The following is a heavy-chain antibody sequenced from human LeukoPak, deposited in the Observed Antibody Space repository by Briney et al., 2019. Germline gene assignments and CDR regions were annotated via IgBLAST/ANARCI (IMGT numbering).Heavy chain of an antibody. D-gene: IGHD4-17*01. CDR1: GFTFSSYW. CDR3: ARDRMDYGDYVGPSDY. J-gene: IGHJ4*02. V-gene: IGHV3-7*01. Sequence: PGGSLRLSCAASGFTFSSYWMSWVRQAPGKGLEWVANIKQDGSGKYYVDSVKGRFTISRDNAKNSLYLQMNSLRAEDTAVYYCARDRMDYGDYVGPSDYWGQGTLVTVSS. CDR2: IKQDGSGK.